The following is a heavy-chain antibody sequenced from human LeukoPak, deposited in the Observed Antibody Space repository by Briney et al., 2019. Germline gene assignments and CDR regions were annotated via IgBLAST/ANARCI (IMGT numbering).Heavy chain of an antibody. J-gene: IGHJ4*02. CDR3: ARGFVSGSYFFDC. CDR1: GGTFSSYA. CDR2: IIPIFGTA. V-gene: IGHV1-69*13. Sequence: SVKVSCKASGGTFSSYAISWVRQAPGQGLEWMGGIIPIFGTANYAQKFQGRVTITADESTSTAYMELSSLRSEDTAVYYCARGFVSGSYFFDCWGQGTLVTVSS. D-gene: IGHD1-26*01.